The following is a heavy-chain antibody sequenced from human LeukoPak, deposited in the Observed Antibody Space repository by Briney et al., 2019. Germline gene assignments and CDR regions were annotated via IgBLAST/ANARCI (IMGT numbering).Heavy chain of an antibody. CDR2: ISGSGGST. J-gene: IGHJ4*02. D-gene: IGHD6-13*01. CDR1: GFTFSSYA. V-gene: IGHV3-23*01. CDR3: AEDNQARSGYSSSWFWYLGGCCFDY. Sequence: GGSLRLSCAASGFTFSSYAMSWVRQAPGKGLEWVSAISGSGGSTYYADSVKGRFTISRDNSKNTLYLQMNSLRAEDTAVYYCAEDNQARSGYSSSWFWYLGGCCFDYWGQGTLVTVSS.